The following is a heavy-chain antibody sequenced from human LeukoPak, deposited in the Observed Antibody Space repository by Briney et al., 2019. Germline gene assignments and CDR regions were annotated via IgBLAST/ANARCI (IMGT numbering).Heavy chain of an antibody. CDR1: GFTFSASP. V-gene: IGHV3-73*01. CDR2: IRIKADNYAT. J-gene: IGHJ4*02. Sequence: GGSLRLSCVASGFTFSASPIHWVRQASGKGLEWVGRIRIKADNYATSYGPSVKGRFTISRDDSKNTAYLQMRSLKTEDTAVYYCTSGDYNDYWGQGTLVTVSS. CDR3: TSGDYNDY. D-gene: IGHD4-17*01.